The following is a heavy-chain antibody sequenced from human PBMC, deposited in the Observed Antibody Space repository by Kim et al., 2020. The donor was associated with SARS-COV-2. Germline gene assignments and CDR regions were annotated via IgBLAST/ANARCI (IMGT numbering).Heavy chain of an antibody. CDR2: IYYSGST. Sequence: SETLSLTCTVSGGSISSYYWSWIRQPPGKGLEWIGYIYYSGSTNYNPSLKSRVTISVDTSKNQFSLKLSSVTAADTAVYYCARDQYYYDSSGYYTYGMDVWDQGTTVTVSS. D-gene: IGHD3-22*01. CDR1: GGSISSYY. V-gene: IGHV4-59*01. J-gene: IGHJ6*02. CDR3: ARDQYYYDSSGYYTYGMDV.